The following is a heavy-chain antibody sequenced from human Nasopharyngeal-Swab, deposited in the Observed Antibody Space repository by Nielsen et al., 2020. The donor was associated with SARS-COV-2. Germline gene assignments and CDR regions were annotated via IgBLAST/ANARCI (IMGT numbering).Heavy chain of an antibody. V-gene: IGHV4-61*01. J-gene: IGHJ6*02. CDR1: GGSVSSGSYY. Sequence: SETLSLTCTVSGGSVSSGSYYWSWIRQPPGKGLEWIGYIYYSGSTNYNPSLKSRVTISVDTSKNQFSLKLSSVTAADTAVYYCARDHYGSGSPSMDDWGQGTTVTVSS. CDR2: IYYSGST. D-gene: IGHD3-10*01. CDR3: ARDHYGSGSPSMDD.